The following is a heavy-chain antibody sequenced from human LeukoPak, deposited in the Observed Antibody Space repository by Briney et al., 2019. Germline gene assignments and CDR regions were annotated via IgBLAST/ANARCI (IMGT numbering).Heavy chain of an antibody. CDR3: ASGFSYGKVDY. Sequence: GGSPRLSCAASGFTVSSNYTSWVRQAPGKGLEWVSLIYSGGRIFYADSVKGRFIISTDNSKNTLYLQMNSLRAEDTAVYYCASGFSYGKVDYWGQGTLITVSS. V-gene: IGHV3-66*01. CDR2: IYSGGRI. J-gene: IGHJ4*02. CDR1: GFTVSSNY. D-gene: IGHD5-18*01.